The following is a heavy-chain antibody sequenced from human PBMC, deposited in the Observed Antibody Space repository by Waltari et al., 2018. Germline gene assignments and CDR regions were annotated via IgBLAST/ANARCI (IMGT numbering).Heavy chain of an antibody. Sequence: QLQLQESGPGLVKPSETLSLRCNVSGASIRAGSYYWGWIRQPPGKGLEWIGSINNVGTTHYSPSLKSRVTISVDKSKNQFSLKLSSVTAADTAVYYCARAEQGIFDYWGQGTLVTVSS. V-gene: IGHV4-39*07. CDR2: INNVGTT. J-gene: IGHJ4*02. D-gene: IGHD3-10*01. CDR1: GASIRAGSYY. CDR3: ARAEQGIFDY.